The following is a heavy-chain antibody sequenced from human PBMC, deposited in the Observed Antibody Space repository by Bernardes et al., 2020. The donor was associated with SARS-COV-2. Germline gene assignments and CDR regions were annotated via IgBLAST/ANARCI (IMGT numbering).Heavy chain of an antibody. Sequence: GGSLRLSFAAPGFTFSSYCMHWVRPAPGQGLGWGAVISYDGSNKNYSDSVQGRFTISRDNSKNTLYLQMNSLRAEDTAVYYCAKWTSPYYYYYYGMDVWGQGTTVTVSS. CDR2: ISYDGSNK. CDR1: GFTFSSYC. V-gene: IGHV3-30*18. CDR3: AKWTSPYYYYYYGMDV. D-gene: IGHD4-17*01. J-gene: IGHJ6*02.